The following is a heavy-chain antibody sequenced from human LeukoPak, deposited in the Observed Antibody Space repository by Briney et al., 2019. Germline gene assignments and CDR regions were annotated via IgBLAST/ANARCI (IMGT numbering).Heavy chain of an antibody. CDR3: ARGSVWGSYPNWFDP. J-gene: IGHJ5*02. V-gene: IGHV4-4*07. Sequence: PSETLSLTCTVSGGSISSYYCGSIRQPAGKGLEWIGRIYTSGGTNSHPSLKIRVTMAVDTSKNQFSLKLSSVTAADASVYYCARGSVWGSYPNWFDPWGQGTLVTVSS. CDR1: GGSISSYY. D-gene: IGHD3-16*02. CDR2: IYTSGGT.